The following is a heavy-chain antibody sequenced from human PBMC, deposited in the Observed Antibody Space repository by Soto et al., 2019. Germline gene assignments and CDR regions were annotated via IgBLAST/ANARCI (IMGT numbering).Heavy chain of an antibody. J-gene: IGHJ5*02. V-gene: IGHV3-23*01. CDR2: ISGSCGST. D-gene: IGHD5-12*01. CDR1: GFTFSSYA. Sequence: EVQLLESGGGLVQPGGSLRLSCAASGFTFSSYAMSWVRQAPGTGLEWVSAISGSCGSTYYADSVKGRFTISRDNSKNTLYLQMNSLRAEDTAVYYCAKQEVGGYDAWSCSGFDPWGQGTLVTVSS. CDR3: AKQEVGGYDAWSCSGFDP.